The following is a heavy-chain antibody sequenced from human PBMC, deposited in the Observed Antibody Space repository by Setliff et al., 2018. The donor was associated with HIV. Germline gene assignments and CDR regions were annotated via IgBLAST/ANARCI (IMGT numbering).Heavy chain of an antibody. D-gene: IGHD3-10*01. CDR2: IHNSGST. Sequence: SETLSLTCTVSGGSIRSHYWSWIRQAAGKGLEWIGHIHNSGSTKYNPSLKSRVTISVDTSKNQFSLKLSSVTAADTAVYYCARDFRRVVRWFGELSYYFDYWGQGTLVTVSS. J-gene: IGHJ4*02. V-gene: IGHV4-59*11. CDR1: GGSIRSHY. CDR3: ARDFRRVVRWFGELSYYFDY.